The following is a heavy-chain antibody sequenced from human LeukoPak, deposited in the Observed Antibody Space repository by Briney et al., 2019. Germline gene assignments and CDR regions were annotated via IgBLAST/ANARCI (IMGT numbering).Heavy chain of an antibody. CDR2: IFGNGVKT. D-gene: IGHD3-16*01. CDR3: ARVGDWSNYFGMDG. J-gene: IGHJ6*02. V-gene: IGHV3-23*01. Sequence: GGSLRLSCAASEFTFSGHSMTWVRQTPGKGLEWVSVIFGNGVKTYYADSLKGRFTISRDNSKSTLYLQMNSLRADDTAVYYCARVGDWSNYFGMDGWGQGTTVSVSS. CDR1: EFTFSGHS.